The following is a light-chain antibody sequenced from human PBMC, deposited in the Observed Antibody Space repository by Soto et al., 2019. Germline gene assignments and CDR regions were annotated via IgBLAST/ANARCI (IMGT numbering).Light chain of an antibody. V-gene: IGLV2-8*01. CDR2: EVS. CDR1: SSDVGGYNY. Sequence: QSAPTQPPSASGSPGQSVTISCTGTSSDVGGYNYVSWFQHHPGKAPKLIIYEVSKRPSGVPDRFSGCKSGNTASLTVSGLQAEDEVDYYCVSYAGSDNLVFGTGTKLTVL. J-gene: IGLJ1*01. CDR3: VSYAGSDNLV.